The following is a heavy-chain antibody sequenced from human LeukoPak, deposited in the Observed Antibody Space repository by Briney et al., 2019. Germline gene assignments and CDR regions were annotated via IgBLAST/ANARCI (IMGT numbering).Heavy chain of an antibody. CDR1: GGSISSSSYY. CDR3: ARGRRDGYNFYWYFDL. V-gene: IGHV4-61*02. CDR2: IFPSGST. D-gene: IGHD5-24*01. Sequence: SETLSLTCTVSGGSISSSSYYWSWIRQPAGKGLEWIGCIFPSGSTNYNSSLKSRVTISVDTSKNQFSLKVSSVTAADTAVYYCARGRRDGYNFYWYFDLWGHGTLVTVSS. J-gene: IGHJ2*01.